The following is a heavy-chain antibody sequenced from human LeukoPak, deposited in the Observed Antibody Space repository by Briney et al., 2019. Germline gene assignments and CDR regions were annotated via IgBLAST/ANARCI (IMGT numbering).Heavy chain of an antibody. CDR2: IHYSGST. Sequence: SETLSLTCTVSGGSISSYYWSWIRQSPGKGLEWIGYIHYSGSTNYNPSLKSRVTISVDTSKNQFSLKLSSVTAADTAVYYCARVVVVPAAIKYYYYYYYMDVWGKGTTVTISS. V-gene: IGHV4-59*08. CDR1: GGSISSYY. J-gene: IGHJ6*03. D-gene: IGHD2-2*01. CDR3: ARVVVVPAAIKYYYYYYYMDV.